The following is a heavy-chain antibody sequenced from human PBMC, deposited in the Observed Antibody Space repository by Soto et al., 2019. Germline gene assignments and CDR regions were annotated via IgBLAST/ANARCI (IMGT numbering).Heavy chain of an antibody. J-gene: IGHJ6*02. Sequence: SSETLSLTCTVSGGSISSYYWSWIRQPPGKGLEWIGYIYYSGSTNYNPSLKSRVTISVDTSKNQFSLKLSSVTAADTAVYYCARAGYCSSTSCYGAYGMDVWGQGTTVTVSS. CDR1: GGSISSYY. D-gene: IGHD2-2*01. CDR3: ARAGYCSSTSCYGAYGMDV. CDR2: IYYSGST. V-gene: IGHV4-59*01.